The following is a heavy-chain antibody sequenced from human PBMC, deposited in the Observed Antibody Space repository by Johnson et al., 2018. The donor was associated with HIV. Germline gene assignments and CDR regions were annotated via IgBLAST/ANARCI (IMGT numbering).Heavy chain of an antibody. V-gene: IGHV3-30*03. CDR3: TTGDGSGSYGVGSNDAFDI. CDR2: ISYDGNNK. D-gene: IGHD3-10*01. CDR1: GFTFSAYG. J-gene: IGHJ3*02. Sequence: QVQLVESGGALVQPGGSLRLSCEVSGFTFSAYGIHWVRQAPGKGLEWVTFISYDGNNKYYADSVKGRFTISRDDSKNTLYLQMNSLKTEDTAVYYCTTGDGSGSYGVGSNDAFDIWGQGTMVTVSS.